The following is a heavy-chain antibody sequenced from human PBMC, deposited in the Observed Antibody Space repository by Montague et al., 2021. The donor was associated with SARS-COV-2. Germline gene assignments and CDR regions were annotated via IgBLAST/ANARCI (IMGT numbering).Heavy chain of an antibody. CDR3: VSPTYYYDSSGSDAFDI. CDR2: EYYSGST. CDR1: GASISSRSYY. V-gene: IGHV4-39*01. Sequence: SETLSLTCTVSGASISSRSYYWGWIRQPPGKGLEWIGFEYYSGSTYYNPTLKSRVTISVDTSKNQFSLKLSSVTAADTAVYYCVSPTYYYDSSGSDAFDIWGQGTMVTVSS. J-gene: IGHJ3*02. D-gene: IGHD3-22*01.